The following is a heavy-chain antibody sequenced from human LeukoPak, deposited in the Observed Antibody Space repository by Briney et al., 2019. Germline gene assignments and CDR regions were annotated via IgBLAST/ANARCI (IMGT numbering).Heavy chain of an antibody. J-gene: IGHJ5*02. V-gene: IGHV4-34*01. CDR3: ARGGPRYPSGFDP. CDR1: GGSFSGYY. D-gene: IGHD3-9*01. Sequence: SETLSLTCAVYGGSFSGYYWSWIRQPPGKGPEWIGEINHSGSNNYNPSLKSRVTISVDTSKNQFSLKLSSVTAADTAVYYCARGGPRYPSGFDPWGQGTLVTVSS. CDR2: INHSGSN.